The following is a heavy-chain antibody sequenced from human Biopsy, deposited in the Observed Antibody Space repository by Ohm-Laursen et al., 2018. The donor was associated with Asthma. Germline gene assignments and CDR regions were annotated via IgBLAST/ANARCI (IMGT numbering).Heavy chain of an antibody. Sequence: ASVKVSCKTSGYTFNSAGITWVRQAPGQGLEWMGWISVYNGNTKVAQKLQDRVIMITDTSTSTAYMELRSLRSDDTAVYFCARAVDYSHYYGIDVWGQGTTVTVS. CDR2: ISVYNGNT. D-gene: IGHD3-10*01. J-gene: IGHJ6*02. V-gene: IGHV1-18*01. CDR3: ARAVDYSHYYGIDV. CDR1: GYTFNSAG.